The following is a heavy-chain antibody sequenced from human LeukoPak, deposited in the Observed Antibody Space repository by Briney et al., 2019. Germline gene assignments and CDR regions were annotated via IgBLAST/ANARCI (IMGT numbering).Heavy chain of an antibody. CDR2: IKQDGSEQ. D-gene: IGHD3-3*01. Sequence: GGSLRLSCVGSGFSFSSYWMAWVRQAPGKGLEWVASIKQDGSEQRYVDSVKGRFTSSRDNAKNSLYLQMNSLRAEDTAVYYCARLREIPVFGVVTKSTSYFDYWGQGTLVTVSS. CDR1: GFSFSSYW. V-gene: IGHV3-7*01. J-gene: IGHJ4*02. CDR3: ARLREIPVFGVVTKSTSYFDY.